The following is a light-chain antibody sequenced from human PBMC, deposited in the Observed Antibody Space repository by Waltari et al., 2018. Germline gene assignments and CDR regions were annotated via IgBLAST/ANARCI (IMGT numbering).Light chain of an antibody. CDR3: QQYDNLPVT. CDR1: QDISTY. CDR2: GAS. Sequence: DIQMTQSPSSLSASVRDRVTITCRASQDISTYLSWYQQKPGKAPKLLIYGASNLETGVPSRFSGSGSGTDFTFTISSLQPEDIATYYCQQYDNLPVTFGQGTRVDIK. J-gene: IGKJ1*01. V-gene: IGKV1-33*01.